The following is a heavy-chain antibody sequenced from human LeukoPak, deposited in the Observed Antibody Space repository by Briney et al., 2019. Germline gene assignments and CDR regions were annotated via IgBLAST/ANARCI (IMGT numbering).Heavy chain of an antibody. CDR3: ARRPSVVITALYYFDY. D-gene: IGHD3-22*01. CDR1: GGSISSSSYY. Sequence: SETLSLTCTVSGGSISSSSYYWGWIPQPPGKGLKGIGSIYYSGSNYYNPSLKSRVTISVDTSKNQYSLKLSSVTAADTAVYYCARRPSVVITALYYFDYWGQGTLVTVSS. V-gene: IGHV4-39*01. CDR2: IYYSGSN. J-gene: IGHJ4*02.